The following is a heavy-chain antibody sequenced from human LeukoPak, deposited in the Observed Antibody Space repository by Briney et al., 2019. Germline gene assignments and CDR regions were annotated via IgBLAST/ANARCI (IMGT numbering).Heavy chain of an antibody. V-gene: IGHV4-61*02. CDR3: ARDIVVVVAARAGNWFDP. D-gene: IGHD2-15*01. J-gene: IGHJ5*02. Sequence: SQTLSLTCTVSGGSISSGSYYWSWIRQPAGKGLEWIGRIYTSGSTNYNPSLKSRVTISVDTSKNQFSLKLSSVTAADTAVYYCARDIVVVVAARAGNWFDPWGQGTLVTVSS. CDR1: GGSISSGSYY. CDR2: IYTSGST.